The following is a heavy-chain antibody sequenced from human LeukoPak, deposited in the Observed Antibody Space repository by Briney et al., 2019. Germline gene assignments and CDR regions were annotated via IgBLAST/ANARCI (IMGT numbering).Heavy chain of an antibody. J-gene: IGHJ6*02. Sequence: SVKVSCKASGGTFSSYAISWVRQAPGQGLEWMGGIIPIFGTANYAQKFQGRVTITADESTSTAYMELSSLRSEDTAVYYCARAPGQRPSRAYYYYAMDVWGQGTTVTVSS. V-gene: IGHV1-69*13. D-gene: IGHD6-25*01. CDR3: ARAPGQRPSRAYYYYAMDV. CDR1: GGTFSSYA. CDR2: IIPIFGTA.